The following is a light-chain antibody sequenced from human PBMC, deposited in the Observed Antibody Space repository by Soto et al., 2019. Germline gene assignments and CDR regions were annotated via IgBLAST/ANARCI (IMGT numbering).Light chain of an antibody. V-gene: IGKV3-20*01. Sequence: EIVLTQSPGTLSLSPGERATLSCRASQSVSSSNLAWYRQKPGQAPRLLIYGASSRATGIPDRFSGSGSGTEFTLTISSLQSEDFAVYYCQQYNNWPPITFGQGTRLEI. J-gene: IGKJ5*01. CDR3: QQYNNWPPIT. CDR2: GAS. CDR1: QSVSSSN.